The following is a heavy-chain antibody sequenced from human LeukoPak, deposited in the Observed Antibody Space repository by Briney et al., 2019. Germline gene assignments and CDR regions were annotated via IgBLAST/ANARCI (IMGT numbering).Heavy chain of an antibody. Sequence: GGSLRLSCAASGFRVSNNYISWVRHPPGKGLEWISVIYAGGSTFYTDSVKGRFTTSRDNSKNTVYLQMDRLTPEDTAVYYCARDPTGASVWGRGTTVTVSS. CDR2: IYAGGST. V-gene: IGHV3-53*01. J-gene: IGHJ6*04. D-gene: IGHD1-14*01. CDR3: ARDPTGASV. CDR1: GFRVSNNY.